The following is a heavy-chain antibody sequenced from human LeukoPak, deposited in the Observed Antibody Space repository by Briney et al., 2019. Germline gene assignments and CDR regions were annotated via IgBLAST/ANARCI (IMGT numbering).Heavy chain of an antibody. CDR2: IYTSGST. Sequence: SETLSLTCTVSGGSISSYYWSWIRQPPGKGLEWIGYIYTSGSTNYNPSLKSRVTMSVDTSKNQFSLNLSSVTAADTAVYYCARGVDYGDYYFDYWGQGTLVPVSS. CDR3: ARGVDYGDYYFDY. J-gene: IGHJ4*02. V-gene: IGHV4-4*09. D-gene: IGHD4-17*01. CDR1: GGSISSYY.